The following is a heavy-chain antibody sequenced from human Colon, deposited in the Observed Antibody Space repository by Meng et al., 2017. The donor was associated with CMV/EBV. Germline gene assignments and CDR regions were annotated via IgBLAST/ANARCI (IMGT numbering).Heavy chain of an antibody. D-gene: IGHD6-19*01. Sequence: QGQRVHSGAGVKEPGALVNVSCKPSGYTFSDYYMHWVRQAPGQGLEWMGWIRSDGSATNYAQKFRGRVTMTRDASVSTAYMELSGLTSDDTAVYFCVRSSGWSLFDYWGPGALVTVSS. J-gene: IGHJ4*02. CDR3: VRSSGWSLFDY. CDR1: GYTFSDYY. CDR2: IRSDGSAT. V-gene: IGHV1-2*02.